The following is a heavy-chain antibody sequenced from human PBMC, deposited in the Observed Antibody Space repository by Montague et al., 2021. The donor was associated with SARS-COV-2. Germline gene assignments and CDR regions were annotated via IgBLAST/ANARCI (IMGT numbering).Heavy chain of an antibody. J-gene: IGHJ4*02. D-gene: IGHD5-18*01. CDR2: VDYSGNT. Sequence: SETLSLTCTVTGARISGSSADSGWIRKSPGKRLQWIANVDYSGNTYYXPSLKSRLTISVDTSKNQFSLKLNSVTAADTALHYCARREYSYGWGDWGQGTLVTVSS. CDR3: ARREYSYGWGD. V-gene: IGHV4-39*01. CDR1: GARISGSSAD.